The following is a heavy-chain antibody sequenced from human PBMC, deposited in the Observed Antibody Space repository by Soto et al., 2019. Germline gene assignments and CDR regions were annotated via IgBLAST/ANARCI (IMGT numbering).Heavy chain of an antibody. CDR1: GSTFSAFC. D-gene: IGHD2-15*01. V-gene: IGHV3-23*01. J-gene: IGHJ6*02. CDR3: AKGGFWVHYGMDV. CDR2: ISRSGDIT. Sequence: EVQLLESGGALAQPGGSLRLSCAASGSTFSAFCMNWVRQAPGKGLEWGSAISRSGDITYYADSVKGRFTSSRDNSKNTLYLEMNSLTGDDTAVYYCAKGGFWVHYGMDVWGHGTTVIVSS.